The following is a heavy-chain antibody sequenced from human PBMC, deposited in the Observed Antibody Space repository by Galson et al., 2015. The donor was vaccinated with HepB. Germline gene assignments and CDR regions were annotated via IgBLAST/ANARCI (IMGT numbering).Heavy chain of an antibody. CDR3: ARHYCSGGSCYFDY. CDR2: IDWDDDK. CDR1: GFSLSTSGMR. V-gene: IGHV2-70*04. J-gene: IGHJ4*02. Sequence: PALVKPTQTLTLTCTFSGFSLSTSGMRVSWIRQPPGKALEWLARIDWDDDKFYSTSLKTRVIMSKDTSKNQVVLTMTNMDPVDTATYYCARHYCSGGSCYFDYWGQGTLVTVSS. D-gene: IGHD2-15*01.